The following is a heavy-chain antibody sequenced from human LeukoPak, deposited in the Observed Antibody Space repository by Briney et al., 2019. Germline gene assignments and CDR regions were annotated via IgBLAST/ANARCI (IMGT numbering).Heavy chain of an antibody. D-gene: IGHD2-15*01. CDR2: IYSGGNT. V-gene: IGHV3-53*01. Sequence: GGSLRLSCAASGFTVNTNYMTWVRQAPGKGLEWVPVIYSGGNTYYADSVKGRFTISRDNSQNTLYLQMNSLRAEDTAMYYCARVGVVAAGRYFFDYWGHGTLVTVSS. CDR3: ARVGVVAAGRYFFDY. CDR1: GFTVNTNY. J-gene: IGHJ4*01.